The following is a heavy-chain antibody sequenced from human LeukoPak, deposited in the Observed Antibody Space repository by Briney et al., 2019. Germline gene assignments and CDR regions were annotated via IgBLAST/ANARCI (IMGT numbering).Heavy chain of an antibody. J-gene: IGHJ4*02. CDR3: ARASPLALGYCSSTSCYGFDY. D-gene: IGHD2-2*01. Sequence: KAGGSLRLSCAASGFTFSSYSMNWVRQAPGKRLEWVSSISSSSSYIYYADSVKGRFTISRDNAKNSLYLQMNSLRAEDTAVYYCARASPLALGYCSSTSCYGFDYWGQGTLVTVSS. CDR1: GFTFSSYS. V-gene: IGHV3-21*01. CDR2: ISSSSSYI.